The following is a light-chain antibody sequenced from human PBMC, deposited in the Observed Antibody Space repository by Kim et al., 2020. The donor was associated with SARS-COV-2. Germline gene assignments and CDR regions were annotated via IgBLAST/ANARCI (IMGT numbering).Light chain of an antibody. Sequence: GSTGQTASITCSGDKLGDKYVSWYQQKPGQSPVLLIYQYNTRPSGIPERFSGSNSEGSATLTISGTQAMDEADYYCQAWDSGSYVFGTGTKVTVL. CDR3: QAWDSGSYV. CDR1: KLGDKY. CDR2: QYN. J-gene: IGLJ1*01. V-gene: IGLV3-1*01.